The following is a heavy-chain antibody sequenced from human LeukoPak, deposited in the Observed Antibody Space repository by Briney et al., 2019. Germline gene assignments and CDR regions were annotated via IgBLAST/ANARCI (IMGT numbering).Heavy chain of an antibody. D-gene: IGHD2-15*01. CDR3: ARLPPCSGGSCYSGPPDY. CDR1: GYSFTSYW. CDR2: IYPGDSDT. J-gene: IGHJ4*02. V-gene: IGHV5-51*01. Sequence: GESLKISCKGSGYSFTSYWIGWVRQMPGEGLEWMGIIYPGDSDTRYSPSFQGQVTISADKSISTAYLQWSSLKASDTAMYYCARLPPCSGGSCYSGPPDYWGQGTLVTVSS.